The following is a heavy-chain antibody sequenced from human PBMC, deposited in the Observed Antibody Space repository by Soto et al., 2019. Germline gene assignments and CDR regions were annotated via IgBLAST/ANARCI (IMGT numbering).Heavy chain of an antibody. CDR3: AREGIMRALRY. J-gene: IGHJ4*02. D-gene: IGHD3-10*01. Sequence: QVQLQQWGAGLLKPSETLSLTCAVYGGSFSGYYWSWIRHPPGKGLEWIGEINHSGSTNYNPSLKSRVTISVDTSKNQFSLKLSSVTAADTAVYYCAREGIMRALRYWGQGTLVTVSS. V-gene: IGHV4-34*01. CDR1: GGSFSGYY. CDR2: INHSGST.